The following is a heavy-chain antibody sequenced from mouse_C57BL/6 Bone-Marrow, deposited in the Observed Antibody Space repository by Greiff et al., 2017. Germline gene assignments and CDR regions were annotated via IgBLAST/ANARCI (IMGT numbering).Heavy chain of an antibody. D-gene: IGHD1-1*01. J-gene: IGHJ3*01. CDR2: ISDGGSYT. CDR3: ARVLITTGFAY. V-gene: IGHV5-4*01. CDR1: GFTFSSYA. Sequence: EVQGVEPGGGLVKPGGSLKLSCAASGFTFSSYAMSWVRQTPEKRLEWVATISDGGSYTYYPDNVKGRFTISRDNAKNNLYLQMSHLKSEDTAMYYCARVLITTGFAYWGQGTLVTVSA.